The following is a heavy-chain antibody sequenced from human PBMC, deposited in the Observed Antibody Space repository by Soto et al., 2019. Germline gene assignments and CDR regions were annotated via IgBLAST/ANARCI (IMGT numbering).Heavy chain of an antibody. Sequence: QVQLQESGPGLVKPSETLSLTYTVSGGSISSYHWSWIRQSPGKGLEWIGYTSNSAPTIYNPSLTSRVTISADTSKNQFSLRLSSVTAADTAVYFCARQFRDVYNAVEYWGQGALVTVSS. CDR1: GGSISSYH. V-gene: IGHV4-59*08. CDR2: TSNSAPT. CDR3: ARQFRDVYNAVEY. D-gene: IGHD1-1*01. J-gene: IGHJ4*02.